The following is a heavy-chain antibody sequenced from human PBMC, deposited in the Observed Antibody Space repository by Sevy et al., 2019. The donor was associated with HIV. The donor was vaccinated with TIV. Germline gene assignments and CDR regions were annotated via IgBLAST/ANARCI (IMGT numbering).Heavy chain of an antibody. CDR2: IRYDGSNK. CDR3: AKDPARCSSTSCYSRPGDEYFQH. Sequence: GGSLRLSCAASGFTFSSYGMHWVRQAPGKGLEWVAFIRYDGSNKYYADSVKGGFTISRDNSKNTLYLQMNSLRAEDTAVYYCAKDPARCSSTSCYSRPGDEYFQHWGQGTLVTVSS. V-gene: IGHV3-30*02. J-gene: IGHJ1*01. CDR1: GFTFSSYG. D-gene: IGHD2-2*01.